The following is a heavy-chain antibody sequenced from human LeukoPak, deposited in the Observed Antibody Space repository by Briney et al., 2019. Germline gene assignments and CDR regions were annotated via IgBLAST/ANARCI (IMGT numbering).Heavy chain of an antibody. V-gene: IGHV4-59*12. Sequence: SETLSLTCTVSGGSISSYYWSWIRQPPGKGLEWIGSIFFSGSTFYNPSLKSRVTISVDTSKNQFSLKLSSVTAADTAVYYCARAPVRFLEWLLTPFDSWGQGTLVAVSS. CDR3: ARAPVRFLEWLLTPFDS. D-gene: IGHD3-3*01. CDR1: GGSISSYY. J-gene: IGHJ4*02. CDR2: IFFSGST.